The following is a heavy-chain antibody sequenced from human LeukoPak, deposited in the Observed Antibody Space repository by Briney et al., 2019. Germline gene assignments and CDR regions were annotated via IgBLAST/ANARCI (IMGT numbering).Heavy chain of an antibody. D-gene: IGHD2-2*01. Sequence: GGSLRLSCAASGFTLSSYAMSWVRQAPGKGLEWVSAISGSGGSTYYADSVKGRFTISRDNSKNTLYLQMNSLRAEDTAVYYCAKDSVYCSSTSCYVYWGQGTLVTVSS. CDR3: AKDSVYCSSTSCYVY. CDR1: GFTLSSYA. V-gene: IGHV3-23*01. CDR2: ISGSGGST. J-gene: IGHJ4*02.